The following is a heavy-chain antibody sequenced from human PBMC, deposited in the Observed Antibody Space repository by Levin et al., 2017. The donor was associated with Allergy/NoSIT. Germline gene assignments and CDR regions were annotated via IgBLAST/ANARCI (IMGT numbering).Heavy chain of an antibody. CDR2: ITSTNNDI. Sequence: GGSLRLSCAATGFTFSTHNMNWVRQVPGKGPEWIAYITSTNNDIHYADSVKGRFTISRDNAKNSLYLEMNSLRYEDTAVYYCARGNIALNAPREDAALDIWGQGSMVTVSS. CDR1: GFTFSTHN. J-gene: IGHJ3*02. CDR3: ARGNIALNAPREDAALDI. V-gene: IGHV3-48*02. D-gene: IGHD6-13*01.